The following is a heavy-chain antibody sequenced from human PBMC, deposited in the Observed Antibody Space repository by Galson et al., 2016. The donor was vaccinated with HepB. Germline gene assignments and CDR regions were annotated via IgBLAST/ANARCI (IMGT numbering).Heavy chain of an antibody. D-gene: IGHD5-24*01. J-gene: IGHJ4*02. CDR2: IYSGGST. Sequence: WVRQAPGKGLEWVSVIYSGGSTYYADSVKGRFTISRDNSKNTLYLRMNSLRAEDTAVYYCARVSDGNNTAPVDYWGQGTLVTVSS. CDR3: ARVSDGNNTAPVDY. V-gene: IGHV3-66*01.